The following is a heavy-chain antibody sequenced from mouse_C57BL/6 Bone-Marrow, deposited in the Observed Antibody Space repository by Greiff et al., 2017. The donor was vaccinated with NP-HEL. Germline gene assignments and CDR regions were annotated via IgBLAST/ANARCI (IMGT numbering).Heavy chain of an antibody. CDR3: ARGYYGSKFAY. CDR2: INPNNGGT. CDR1: GYTFTDYN. D-gene: IGHD1-1*01. J-gene: IGHJ3*01. Sequence: EVQLVESGPELVKPGASVKMSCKASGYTFTDYNMHWVKQSHGKSLEWIGYINPNNGGTSYNQKFKGKATLTVNKSSSTAYMELRSLTSEDSAVYYCARGYYGSKFAYWGQGTLVTVSA. V-gene: IGHV1-22*01.